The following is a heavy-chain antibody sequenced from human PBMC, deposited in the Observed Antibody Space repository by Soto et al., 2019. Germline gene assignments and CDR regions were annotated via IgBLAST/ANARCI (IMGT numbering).Heavy chain of an antibody. CDR3: AREYCSGGSCPPWVAFDI. J-gene: IGHJ3*02. CDR2: INPNSGGT. Sequence: QVQLVQSGAEVKKPGASVKVSCKASGYTFTGYYMHWVRQAPGQGLEWMGWINPNSGGTSYAQKFQGRGTMTRDTSISTAYIELSRLRYDDTAVYYCAREYCSGGSCPPWVAFDIWGEGRMDTVSS. D-gene: IGHD2-15*01. V-gene: IGHV1-2*02. CDR1: GYTFTGYY.